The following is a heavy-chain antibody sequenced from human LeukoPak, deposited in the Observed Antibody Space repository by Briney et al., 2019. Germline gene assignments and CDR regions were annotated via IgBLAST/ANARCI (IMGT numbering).Heavy chain of an antibody. J-gene: IGHJ4*02. CDR1: GYTFTGYY. Sequence: ASVKVSCKASGYTFTGYYMHWVRQAPGQGLEWMGWINPNSGGTNYAQTFQGRVTMTRDTSISTAYMELSRLRSDDTAVYYCARELGSGSPDYWGQGTLVTVSS. CDR3: ARELGSGSPDY. V-gene: IGHV1-2*02. D-gene: IGHD3-10*01. CDR2: INPNSGGT.